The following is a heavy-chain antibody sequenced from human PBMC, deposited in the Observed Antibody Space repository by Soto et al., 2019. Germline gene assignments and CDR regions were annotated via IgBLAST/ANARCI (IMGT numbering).Heavy chain of an antibody. V-gene: IGHV1-2*04. D-gene: IGHD6-13*01. J-gene: IGHJ6*02. CDR1: GYTFTGYY. Sequence: ASAKASCKASGYTFTGYYMHWVRQAPGQGLEWMGWINPNSGGTNYAQKFQGWVTMTRDTSISTAYMELSRLRSDDTAVYYCARDRLPAAGTYYYYYYGMDVWGQGTTVTVSS. CDR2: INPNSGGT. CDR3: ARDRLPAAGTYYYYYYGMDV.